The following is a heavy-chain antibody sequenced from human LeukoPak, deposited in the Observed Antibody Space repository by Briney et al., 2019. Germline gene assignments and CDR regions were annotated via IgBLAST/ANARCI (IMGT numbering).Heavy chain of an antibody. V-gene: IGHV3-23*01. CDR3: AKDRRSYSYFPDY. CDR2: ISGSGGST. D-gene: IGHD1-26*01. Sequence: GGSLRLSCAASGFTFSSYAMSWVRQAPGKGLEWVPAISGSGGSTYYADSVKGRFTISRDNSKNTLYLQMNSLRAEDTAVYYCAKDRRSYSYFPDYWGQGTLVTVSS. CDR1: GFTFSSYA. J-gene: IGHJ4*02.